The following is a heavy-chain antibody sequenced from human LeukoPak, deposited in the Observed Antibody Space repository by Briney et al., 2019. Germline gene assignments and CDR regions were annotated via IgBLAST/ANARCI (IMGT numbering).Heavy chain of an antibody. Sequence: GASVKVSCKASGYTFTSYYMHWVRQAPGQGLEWMGIINPSGGSTSYAQKFQGRVTMTRDTSTSTVYMELSSLRSEDTAVYYCARANYPNPSIGIYWEYWGQGALVTVSS. V-gene: IGHV1-46*01. CDR2: INPSGGST. CDR3: ARANYPNPSIGIYWEY. D-gene: IGHD3-3*01. CDR1: GYTFTSYY. J-gene: IGHJ4*02.